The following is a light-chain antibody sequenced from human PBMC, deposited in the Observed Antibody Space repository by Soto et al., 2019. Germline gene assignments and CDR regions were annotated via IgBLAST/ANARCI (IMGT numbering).Light chain of an antibody. CDR3: VLYMGSGIRV. CDR1: SGSVSTNYY. CDR2: NTN. J-gene: IGLJ2*01. Sequence: QTVVTQEPSFSVSPGGTVRLTCGLSSGSVSTNYYASWYQQTPGQAPRTLIYNTNTRSSGVPDRFSGSILGNKAALTIAGAQADDESDYYCVLYMGSGIRVFGGGTKVTVL. V-gene: IGLV8-61*01.